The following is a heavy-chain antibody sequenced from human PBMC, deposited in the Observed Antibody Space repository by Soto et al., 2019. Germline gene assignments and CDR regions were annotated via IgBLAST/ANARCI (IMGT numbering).Heavy chain of an antibody. Sequence: EVQLLESGGGLVQPGGSLRLSCAVSGVTFNKYAMSWVRQPPGKGPEWVSAITGSGGLTYYADSVKGRFTVSRDNSKNILCLQMNRLRDEDTATYYCAKGDYGGNSPYWYFDLWGRGTLVIVSS. CDR1: GVTFNKYA. J-gene: IGHJ2*01. CDR2: ITGSGGLT. CDR3: AKGDYGGNSPYWYFDL. V-gene: IGHV3-23*01. D-gene: IGHD4-17*01.